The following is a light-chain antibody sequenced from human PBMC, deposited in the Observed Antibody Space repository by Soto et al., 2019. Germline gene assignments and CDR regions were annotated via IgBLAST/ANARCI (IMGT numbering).Light chain of an antibody. CDR3: SSYTTNSTV. CDR1: SSDIGAYNY. V-gene: IGLV2-14*01. J-gene: IGLJ2*01. Sequence: QSALTQPASVSGSPGQSITISCTGTSSDIGAYNYVSWFQQHPGKAPRFVIYEVSHRPSGVSNRFSGSKSGNTASLTISGRQAEDEADYYCSSYTTNSTVFGGGTKLTVL. CDR2: EVS.